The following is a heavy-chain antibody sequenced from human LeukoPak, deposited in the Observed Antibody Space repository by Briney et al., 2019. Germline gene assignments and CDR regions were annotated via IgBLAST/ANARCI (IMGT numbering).Heavy chain of an antibody. V-gene: IGHV3-30*02. CDR3: AKRIDRFALDY. CDR1: GFTFSSYG. D-gene: IGHD3-9*01. J-gene: IGHJ4*02. Sequence: GGSLRLSCAASGFTFSSYGMHWVRQAPGKGLEWVAVIWYDGSNKYYADSVKGRFTISRDNSKNTLYLQMDSLRTEDTAVYYCAKRIDRFALDYWGQGTLLIVSS. CDR2: IWYDGSNK.